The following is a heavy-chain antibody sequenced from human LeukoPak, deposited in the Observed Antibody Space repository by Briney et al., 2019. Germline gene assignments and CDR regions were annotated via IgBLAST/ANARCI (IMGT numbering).Heavy chain of an antibody. CDR1: GGSISSYY. Sequence: ASETLSLTCTVSGGSISSYYWSWIRQPPGKGLEWIGYIYTSGSTNYNPSLKSRVTISVDTSKNQFSLKLSSVTAADTAVYYCARTGYCSSTSCSRYFDLWGRGTLVTVSS. J-gene: IGHJ2*01. V-gene: IGHV4-4*09. CDR2: IYTSGST. D-gene: IGHD2-2*01. CDR3: ARTGYCSSTSCSRYFDL.